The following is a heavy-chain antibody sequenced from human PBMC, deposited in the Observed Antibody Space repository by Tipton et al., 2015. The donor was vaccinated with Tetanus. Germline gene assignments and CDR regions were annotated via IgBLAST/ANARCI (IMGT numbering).Heavy chain of an antibody. J-gene: IGHJ3*02. CDR2: ITRSSGTV. CDR1: GFAFDDYA. D-gene: IGHD3-22*01. CDR3: ARDGVYYYDGSDYYGVGFEM. V-gene: IGHV3-9*01. Sequence: SLRLSCAAPGFAFDDYAIHWVRQAPGKGLEWVSGITRSSGTVYYADSVKGRFTISRDNAKNSLYLQMNSLRVEDTALYYCARDGVYYYDGSDYYGVGFEMWGHGAMVSVSS.